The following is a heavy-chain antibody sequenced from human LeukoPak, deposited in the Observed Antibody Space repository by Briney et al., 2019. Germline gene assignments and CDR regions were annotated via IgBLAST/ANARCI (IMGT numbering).Heavy chain of an antibody. V-gene: IGHV3-13*01. CDR3: VRDSNYYAMDV. J-gene: IGHJ6*02. CDR1: GFTFRAYD. D-gene: IGHD2-8*01. CDR2: IGPDGDT. Sequence: PGGSLRLSCAASGFTFRAYDVHWVRQTAGKGLEWVSGIGPDGDTYYADSVKGRFTISRENGENSVHLQMNSLRAGDTAVYYCVRDSNYYAMDVWGQGTTVTVSS.